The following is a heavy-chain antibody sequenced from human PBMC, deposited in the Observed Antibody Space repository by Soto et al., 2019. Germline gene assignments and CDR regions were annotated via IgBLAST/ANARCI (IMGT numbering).Heavy chain of an antibody. Sequence: GASLKISCKGSGYRFSSYWIGGVRQMPGTGLEWMGIIYPGDSDTRYSPSFQGQVTISADKSISTAYLQWSSLKASDTAMYYCARIPREGYCSGGSCYYYYYLDVWGQGTTVTVSS. CDR2: IYPGDSDT. CDR1: GYRFSSYW. CDR3: ARIPREGYCSGGSCYYYYYLDV. V-gene: IGHV5-51*01. D-gene: IGHD2-15*01. J-gene: IGHJ6*03.